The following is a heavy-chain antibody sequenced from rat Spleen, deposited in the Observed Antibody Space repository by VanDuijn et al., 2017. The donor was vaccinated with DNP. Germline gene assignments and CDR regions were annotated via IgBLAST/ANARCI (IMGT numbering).Heavy chain of an antibody. CDR3: GRGPNYGGYSDFFDY. D-gene: IGHD1-11*01. CDR2: INEDTSTI. Sequence: EVKLVESGGGLVQPGRSLKLSCAASGFNFNDYWMGWVRQAPGKGLEWIGEINEDTSTINYSPSLKDKFTISRDNAQNTLYLQMSRLGSEDTAIYYCGRGPNYGGYSDFFDYWGQGVVVTVSS. CDR1: GFNFNDYW. J-gene: IGHJ2*01. V-gene: IGHV4-2*01.